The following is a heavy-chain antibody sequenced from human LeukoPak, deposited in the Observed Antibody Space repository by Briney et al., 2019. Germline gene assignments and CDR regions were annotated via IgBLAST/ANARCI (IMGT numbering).Heavy chain of an antibody. Sequence: PGGSLRLSCAASGFTFSIYSMNWVRQTPGKGLEWVSAISSSSTYIYYADSVKGRFTISRDNAKNSLFLQMNSLRAEDTAVYYCARDVAVVIGIDAFDIWGQGTMVTVSS. V-gene: IGHV3-21*04. CDR3: ARDVAVVIGIDAFDI. CDR2: ISSSSTYI. CDR1: GFTFSIYS. D-gene: IGHD3-22*01. J-gene: IGHJ3*02.